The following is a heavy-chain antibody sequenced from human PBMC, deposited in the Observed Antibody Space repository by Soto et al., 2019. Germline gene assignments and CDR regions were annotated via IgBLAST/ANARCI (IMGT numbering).Heavy chain of an antibody. J-gene: IGHJ4*02. CDR2: ISSSGSTI. Sequence: GGSLRISCAASGFTFSSYEMNWVRQAPGKGLEWVSYISSSGSTIYYADSVKGRFTISRDNAKNSLYLQMNSLRAEDTAVYYCARGARYYDSSGYSGDWSIDYWGQGTLVTVSS. V-gene: IGHV3-48*03. D-gene: IGHD3-22*01. CDR3: ARGARYYDSSGYSGDWSIDY. CDR1: GFTFSSYE.